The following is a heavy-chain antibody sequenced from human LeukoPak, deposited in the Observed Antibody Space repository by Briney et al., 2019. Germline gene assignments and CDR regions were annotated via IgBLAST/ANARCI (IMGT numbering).Heavy chain of an antibody. CDR1: GFTFSSYG. Sequence: GRSLRLSCAASGFTFSSYGMHWVRQAPGKGLEWVAVISYDGSNKYYADSVKGRFTISRDNSKNTLYLQMNSLRAEDTAVYYCARVRGSGYSYGYAFDIWGQGTMVTVSS. CDR3: ARVRGSGYSYGYAFDI. J-gene: IGHJ3*02. CDR2: ISYDGSNK. D-gene: IGHD5-18*01. V-gene: IGHV3-30*03.